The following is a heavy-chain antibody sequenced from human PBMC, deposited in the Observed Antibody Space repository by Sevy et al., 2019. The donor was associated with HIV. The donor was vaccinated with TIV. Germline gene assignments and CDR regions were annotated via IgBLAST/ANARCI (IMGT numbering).Heavy chain of an antibody. CDR1: GFTFNIYS. Sequence: WGCLRLSCAASGFTFNIYSMSWVRQTPGKGLERVATLSFGCGKINYADSVKGRFTMSRDDSKNAVYLQMNNLRVEDTAIDYCAREGCTKPHDYWGQGTLVPVSS. D-gene: IGHD2-8*01. CDR2: LSFGCGKI. V-gene: IGHV3-23*01. CDR3: AREGCTKPHDY. J-gene: IGHJ4*02.